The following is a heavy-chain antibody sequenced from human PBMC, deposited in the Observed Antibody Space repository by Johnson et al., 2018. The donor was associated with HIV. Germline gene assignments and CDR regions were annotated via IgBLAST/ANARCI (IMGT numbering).Heavy chain of an antibody. J-gene: IGHJ3*01. Sequence: QMLLVESGGGVVQPGRSLRLSCVASGFTFSSYGIHWVRQAPGTGLAWVAVISSDESTKYYADSVKGRFPISRDNSKNTLYLQMNSLRAEDTAIYYCVKGLSRWSGEQSDALDFWGQGTTVTVSS. V-gene: IGHV3-30*18. CDR2: ISSDESTK. CDR3: VKGLSRWSGEQSDALDF. D-gene: IGHD1/OR15-1a*01. CDR1: GFTFSSYG.